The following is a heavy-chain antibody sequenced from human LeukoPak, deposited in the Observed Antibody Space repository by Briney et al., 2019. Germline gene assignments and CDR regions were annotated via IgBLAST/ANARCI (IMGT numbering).Heavy chain of an antibody. CDR3: ARDVSSNYDWFDP. D-gene: IGHD4-11*01. Sequence: SQTLSLTCTVSGGSISSGDYYWSGIRQPPGKGLEWIGYIYYSGSTYYNPSLKSRVTISVDTSKNQFSLKLSSVTAADTAVYYCARDVSSNYDWFDPWGQGTLVTVSS. V-gene: IGHV4-30-4*08. CDR1: GGSISSGDYY. CDR2: IYYSGST. J-gene: IGHJ5*02.